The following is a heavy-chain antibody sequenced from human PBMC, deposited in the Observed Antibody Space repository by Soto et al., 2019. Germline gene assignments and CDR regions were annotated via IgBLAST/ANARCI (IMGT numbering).Heavy chain of an antibody. D-gene: IGHD3-3*01. J-gene: IGHJ4*02. CDR2: INAGGGNT. CDR1: RFTFNTFA. CDR3: AKHTYSDFWPGHYYYLDF. V-gene: IGHV3-23*01. Sequence: VQLLESGGDLVQPGGSLRLSCVTSRFTFNTFAMSWVRQAPGEGLEWVSAINAGGGNTHYADSVKGRFTISRDNSKNTLYLQMDILRAEDTAVYYCAKHTYSDFWPGHYYYLDFWGQGTLVTVSS.